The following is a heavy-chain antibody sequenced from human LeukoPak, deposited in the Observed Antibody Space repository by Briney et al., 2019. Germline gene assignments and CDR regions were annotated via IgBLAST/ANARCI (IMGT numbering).Heavy chain of an antibody. V-gene: IGHV4-4*07. CDR1: DGSISSYY. J-gene: IGHJ6*02. D-gene: IGHD3-10*01. CDR3: ARTSRHFYGSGSNLTPWPADMDV. Sequence: SETLSLTCTVSDGSISSYYWSWIRQPAGKGLEWIGRFYTSGNTNYHPSLRSRVTMSVDTSKNHFSLKLSSVTAADTAIYYCARTSRHFYGSGSNLTPWPADMDVWGQGTKVTVSS. CDR2: FYTSGNT.